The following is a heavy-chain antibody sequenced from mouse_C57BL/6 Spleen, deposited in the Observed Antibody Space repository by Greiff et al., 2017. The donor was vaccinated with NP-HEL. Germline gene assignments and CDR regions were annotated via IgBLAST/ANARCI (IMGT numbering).Heavy chain of an antibody. D-gene: IGHD1-1*01. CDR1: GFTFSDYG. J-gene: IGHJ2*01. CDR3: ASNPLLRDYFDY. V-gene: IGHV5-17*01. CDR2: ISSGSSTI. Sequence: EVKLVESGGGLVKPGGSLKLSCAASGFTFSDYGMHWVRQAPEKGLEWVAYISSGSSTIYYADTVKGRFTISRDNAKNTLFLQMTSLRSEDTAMYYCASNPLLRDYFDYWGQGTTLTVSS.